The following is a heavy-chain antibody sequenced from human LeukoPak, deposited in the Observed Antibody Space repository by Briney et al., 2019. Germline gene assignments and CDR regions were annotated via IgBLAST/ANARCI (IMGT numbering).Heavy chain of an antibody. CDR3: ARDSPGAVADWAAFDI. D-gene: IGHD6-19*01. V-gene: IGHV3-11*01. CDR1: GVTFSDYY. J-gene: IGHJ3*02. CDR2: ISSSGSTI. Sequence: GGSLRLSCAASGVTFSDYYMSWIRQAPGKGLEWVSYISSSGSTIYYADSVKGRFTISRDNAKNSLYLQMNSLRAEDTAVYYCARDSPGAVADWAAFDIWGQGTMVTVSS.